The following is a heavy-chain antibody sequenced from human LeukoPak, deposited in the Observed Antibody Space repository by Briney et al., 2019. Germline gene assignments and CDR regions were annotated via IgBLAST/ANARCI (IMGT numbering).Heavy chain of an antibody. CDR1: GFTFSSYS. D-gene: IGHD2-2*01. CDR3: ARENPIVVVPAATE. V-gene: IGHV3-48*01. CDR2: ISSSSSTI. Sequence: PGGSLRLSCAASGFTFSSYSMNWVRQAPGKGLEWVSYISSSSSTIYYADSVKGRFTISRDNAKNSLYLQMNSLRAEDTAVYYCARENPIVVVPAATEWGQGTLVTVSS. J-gene: IGHJ4*02.